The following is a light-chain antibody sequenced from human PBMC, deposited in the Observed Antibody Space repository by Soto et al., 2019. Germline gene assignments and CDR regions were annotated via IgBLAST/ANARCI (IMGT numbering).Light chain of an antibody. CDR3: QSYDSSLSGSRV. J-gene: IGLJ1*01. V-gene: IGLV1-40*01. CDR2: GNS. Sequence: QSVLRQPRSVCRAPRQRVPISNTGSSSNIGAGYDVHWYQQLPGTAPKLLIYGNSNRPSGVPDRFSGSKSGTSASLAITGLQAEDEADYYCQSYDSSLSGSRVFGTGTKVTVL. CDR1: SSNIGAGYD.